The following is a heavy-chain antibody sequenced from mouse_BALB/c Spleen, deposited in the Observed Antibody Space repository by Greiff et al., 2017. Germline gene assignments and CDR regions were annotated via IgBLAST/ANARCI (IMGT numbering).Heavy chain of an antibody. CDR3: ARDAPLRPFAY. V-gene: IGHV7-1*02. Sequence: EVKVVESGGGLVQPGGSLRLSCATSGFTFSDFYMEWVRQPPGKRLEWIAASRNKANDYTTEYSASVKGRFIVSRYTSQSILYLQMNALRAEDTAIYYCARDAPLRPFAYWGQGTLVTVSA. CDR2: SRNKANDYTT. D-gene: IGHD1-2*01. CDR1: GFTFSDFY. J-gene: IGHJ3*01.